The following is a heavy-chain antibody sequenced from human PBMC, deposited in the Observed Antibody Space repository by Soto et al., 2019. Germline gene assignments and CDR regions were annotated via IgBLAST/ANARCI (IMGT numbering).Heavy chain of an antibody. CDR3: ARESGYYDFWSGYYTLDY. Sequence: ASVKVSCKASGYTFTGYYMHWVRQAPGQGLEWMGWINPNSGGTNYAQKFQGLVTMTRDTSISTAYMELSRLRSDDTAVYYCARESGYYDFWSGYYTLDYWGQGTLVTVSS. V-gene: IGHV1-2*04. D-gene: IGHD3-3*01. CDR1: GYTFTGYY. CDR2: INPNSGGT. J-gene: IGHJ4*02.